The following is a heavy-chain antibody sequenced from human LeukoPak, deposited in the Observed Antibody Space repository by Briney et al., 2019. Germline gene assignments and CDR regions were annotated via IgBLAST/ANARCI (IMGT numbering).Heavy chain of an antibody. D-gene: IGHD1-26*01. CDR1: GYTFTSYG. CDR3: AVGATTSSLAGYGMDV. CDR2: ISAYNGNT. J-gene: IGHJ6*02. V-gene: IGHV1-18*01. Sequence: GASVKVSCKASGYTFTSYGISWVRQAPGQGLEWMGWISAYNGNTNYAQKLQGRVTMTTDTSTSTAYMELRSLRSDDTAVYYCAVGATTSSLAGYGMDVWGQGTTVTVSS.